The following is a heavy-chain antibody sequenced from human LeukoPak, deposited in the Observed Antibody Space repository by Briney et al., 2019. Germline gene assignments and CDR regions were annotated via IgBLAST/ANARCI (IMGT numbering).Heavy chain of an antibody. V-gene: IGHV4-59*01. D-gene: IGHD3-22*01. J-gene: IGHJ3*02. CDR2: IYYSGST. CDR3: ARDGIGYYYDSSGYYTGADI. CDR1: GGSISSYY. Sequence: PSETPSLTSTVSGGSISSYYWSWIRQPPGKGLEWIGYIYYSGSTNYNPSLKSRVTISVDTSKNQFSLKLSSVTAADTAVYYCARDGIGYYYDSSGYYTGADIWGQGTMVTVSS.